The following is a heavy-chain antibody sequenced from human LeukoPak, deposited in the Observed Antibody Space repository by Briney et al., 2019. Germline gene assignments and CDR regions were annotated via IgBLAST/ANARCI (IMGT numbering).Heavy chain of an antibody. CDR1: GFTFSGSA. V-gene: IGHV3-73*01. J-gene: IGHJ4*02. CDR3: TLYYYDSSGRFDY. Sequence: GGSLKLSCAASGFTFSGSAMHWVRQASGKGLEWVGRIRSKANSYATAYAASVKGRFTISRDDSKNTAYLQMNSLKTEDTAVYYCTLYYYDSSGRFDYWGQGTLVTVSS. D-gene: IGHD3-22*01. CDR2: IRSKANSYAT.